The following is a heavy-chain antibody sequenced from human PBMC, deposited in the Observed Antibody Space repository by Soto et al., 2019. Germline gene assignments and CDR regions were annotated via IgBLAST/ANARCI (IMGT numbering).Heavy chain of an antibody. D-gene: IGHD3-10*01. V-gene: IGHV4-34*01. Sequence: SETLSLTCAVYGGSFSGYYWSWIRQPPGKGLEWIGEINHSGSTNYNPSLKSRVNISVDTSKNQFSLKLSSVTAADTAVYYCARRGRNTYYYGSGSGTVDYWGQGTLVTVSS. J-gene: IGHJ4*02. CDR1: GGSFSGYY. CDR3: ARRGRNTYYYGSGSGTVDY. CDR2: INHSGST.